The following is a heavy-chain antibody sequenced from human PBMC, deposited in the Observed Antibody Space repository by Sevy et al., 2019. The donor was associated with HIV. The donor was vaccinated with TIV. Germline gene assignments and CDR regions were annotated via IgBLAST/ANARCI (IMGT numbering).Heavy chain of an antibody. CDR3: ARDWGIAVAGREGFDY. V-gene: IGHV3-21*01. J-gene: IGHJ4*02. D-gene: IGHD6-19*01. CDR2: ISSSSSYI. Sequence: GGSLRLSCAASGFTFSSYSMNWVRQAPGKGLEWVSSISSSSSYIYYADSVKGRFTISRDNAKNSLYLQMNSLRAEDTAVYYCARDWGIAVAGREGFDYWGQGTLVTVSS. CDR1: GFTFSSYS.